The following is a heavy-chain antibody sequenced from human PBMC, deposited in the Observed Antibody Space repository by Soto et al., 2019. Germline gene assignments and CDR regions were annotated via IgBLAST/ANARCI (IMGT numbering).Heavy chain of an antibody. V-gene: IGHV5-51*01. CDR2: IYPGDSDT. D-gene: IGHD3-3*01. CDR1: GYSFTSYW. CDR3: ARHSTDFWSGYAYYYGMDV. J-gene: IGHJ6*02. Sequence: GESLTISCKGSGYSFTSYWIGWVRQMPGKGLEWMGIIYPGDSDTRYSPSFQGQVTISADKSISTAYLQWSSLKASDTAMYYCARHSTDFWSGYAYYYGMDVWGQGTTVTVSS.